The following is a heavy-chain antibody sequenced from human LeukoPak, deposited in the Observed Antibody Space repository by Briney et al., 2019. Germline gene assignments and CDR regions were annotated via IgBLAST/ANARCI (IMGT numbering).Heavy chain of an antibody. CDR3: ARDPCGRYCSGGNFDY. V-gene: IGHV3-21*01. CDR2: ISSSSSYI. Sequence: GGSLRLSCAASGFTFSSYSMNWVRQAPGKGLEWVSSISSSSSYIYYADSVKGRFTISRDNAKNSLYLQMNSLRAEDTAVYYCARDPCGRYCSGGNFDYWGQGTLVTVSS. D-gene: IGHD2-15*01. J-gene: IGHJ4*02. CDR1: GFTFSSYS.